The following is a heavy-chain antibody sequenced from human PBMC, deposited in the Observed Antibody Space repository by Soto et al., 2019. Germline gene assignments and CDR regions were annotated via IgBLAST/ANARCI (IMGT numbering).Heavy chain of an antibody. Sequence: EVQLVESGGGLVKPGGSLRLSCAASGFTFSNAWMSWVRQAPGKGLEWVGRIKSKTDGGTTDYAAPVKGRFTISRDDSKNTLYLQMNSLKTEDTAVYYCTTGPAGITIFGVVIRHWYFELWGRGTLVTVSS. CDR2: IKSKTDGGTT. CDR3: TTGPAGITIFGVVIRHWYFEL. J-gene: IGHJ2*01. D-gene: IGHD3-3*01. V-gene: IGHV3-15*01. CDR1: GFTFSNAW.